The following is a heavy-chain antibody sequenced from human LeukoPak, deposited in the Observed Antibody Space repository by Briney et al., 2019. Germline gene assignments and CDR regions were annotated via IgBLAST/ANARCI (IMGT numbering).Heavy chain of an antibody. CDR3: ARGGLQRGYNFDY. CDR1: GFTFSSYA. J-gene: IGHJ4*02. V-gene: IGHV3-23*01. Sequence: GGSLRLSCAASGFTFSSYAMSWVRQAPGKGLEWVSAISGGGGGTYYADSVRGRFTISRDNSKNTLYLQMNSLRAEDTAVYYCARGGLQRGYNFDYWGQGTLVTVYS. D-gene: IGHD5-18*01. CDR2: ISGGGGGT.